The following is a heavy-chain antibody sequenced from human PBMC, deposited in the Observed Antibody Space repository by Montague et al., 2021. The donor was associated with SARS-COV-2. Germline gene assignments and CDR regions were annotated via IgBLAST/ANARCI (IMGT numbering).Heavy chain of an antibody. V-gene: IGHV4-59*02. CDR1: GPSVGSSA. J-gene: IGHJ3*02. CDR3: ARETMTADAFDI. CDR2: FYSVVST. D-gene: IGHD1-14*01. Sequence: SETLSLTCTVFGPSVGSSAWGWIRQSPGKGLEWIAYFYSVVSTDYNPSLKSRATISRDTSKNQFSLKVRSVTAADTAVYYCARETMTADAFDIWGQGTTVTVSS.